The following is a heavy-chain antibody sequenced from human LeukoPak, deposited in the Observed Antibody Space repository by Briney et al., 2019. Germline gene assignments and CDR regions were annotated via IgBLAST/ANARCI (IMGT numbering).Heavy chain of an antibody. CDR1: GGSISSYY. CDR3: ARGVYDFWSGYYTANYYYYGMDV. J-gene: IGHJ6*02. V-gene: IGHV4-59*01. Sequence: SETLSLTCTVSGGSISSYYWSWIRQPPGKGLEWIGYIYHSGSTNYNPSLKSRVTISVDTSKNQFSLKLSSVTAADTAVYYCARGVYDFWSGYYTANYYYYGMDVWGQGTTVTVSS. D-gene: IGHD3-3*01. CDR2: IYHSGST.